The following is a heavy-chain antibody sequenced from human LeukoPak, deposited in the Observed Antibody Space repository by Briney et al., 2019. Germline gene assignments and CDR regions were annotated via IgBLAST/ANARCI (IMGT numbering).Heavy chain of an antibody. CDR1: GYTFTNYG. CDR2: ITAYNGNT. D-gene: IGHD2-15*01. Sequence: GASVKVSCKASGYTFTNYGITWVRQAPGQGLEWMGWITAYNGNTNYAHKLQGRVTTTTDTSTSTAYMELRSLRSDDTAVYYCARDFGYCSGGSCYSSDWFDPWGQGTLVTVSS. V-gene: IGHV1-18*01. J-gene: IGHJ5*02. CDR3: ARDFGYCSGGSCYSSDWFDP.